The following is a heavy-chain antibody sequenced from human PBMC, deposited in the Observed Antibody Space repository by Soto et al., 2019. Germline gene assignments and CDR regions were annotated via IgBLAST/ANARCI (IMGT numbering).Heavy chain of an antibody. CDR2: IIPIFGTA. Sequence: QVQLVQSGAEVKKPGSSVKVSCKASGGTFSSYAISWVRQAPGQGLEWMGGIIPIFGTANYAQKFQGRVTITADASTSIAYMDLSSLRYEDTAVYYCARGTMVRVAPQSRYGMDVWGQGTTVTVSS. CDR3: ARGTMVRVAPQSRYGMDV. D-gene: IGHD3-10*01. V-gene: IGHV1-69*12. J-gene: IGHJ6*02. CDR1: GGTFSSYA.